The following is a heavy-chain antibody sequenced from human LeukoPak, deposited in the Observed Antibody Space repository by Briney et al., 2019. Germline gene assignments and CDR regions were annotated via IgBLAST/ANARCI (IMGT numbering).Heavy chain of an antibody. Sequence: PGGSLTLSCAASGFTFDNYAMHWVRQAPGKGLEWVSGISWNSGSIGYADSVKGRFTISRDNAKNSLYLQMNSLRAEDTALYYCAKESPCSSGWFDYWGQGTLVTVSS. D-gene: IGHD6-25*01. CDR1: GFTFDNYA. V-gene: IGHV3-9*01. J-gene: IGHJ4*02. CDR2: ISWNSGSI. CDR3: AKESPCSSGWFDY.